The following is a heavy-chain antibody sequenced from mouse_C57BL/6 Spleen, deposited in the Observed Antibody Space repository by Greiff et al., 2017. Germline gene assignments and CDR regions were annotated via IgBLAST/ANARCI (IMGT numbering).Heavy chain of an antibody. CDR1: GYTFTSYW. CDR2: IDPSDSET. CDR3: ARSSLLSYSALFAY. Sequence: VQLQQPGAELVRPGSSVKLSCKASGYTFTSYWMHWVKQRPIQGLEWIGNIDPSDSETHYNQKFKDKATLTVDKSSSTAYMQLSSLPSADSAVYYVARSSLLSYSALFAYGAKGTLVTVSA. J-gene: IGHJ3*01. V-gene: IGHV1-52*01. D-gene: IGHD2-1*01.